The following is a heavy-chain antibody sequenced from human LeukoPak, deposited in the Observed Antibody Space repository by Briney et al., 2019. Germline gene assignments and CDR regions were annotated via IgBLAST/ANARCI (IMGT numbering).Heavy chain of an antibody. J-gene: IGHJ4*02. CDR3: ARGRGGNSGDS. CDR1: AGSFSGYY. Sequence: SDTLSLTCAIYAGSFSGYYWSWIRQPPGKGLEWIGEINHSGSTNYSPSLKSRVTISLDTSKNQFSLKLSSVTAADAAVYYCARGRGGNSGDSWGQGPLVPVSS. V-gene: IGHV4-34*01. D-gene: IGHD4-23*01. CDR2: INHSGST.